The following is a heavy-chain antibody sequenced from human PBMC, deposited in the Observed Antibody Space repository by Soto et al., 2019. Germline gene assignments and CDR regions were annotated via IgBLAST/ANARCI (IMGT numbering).Heavy chain of an antibody. CDR2: IIPIFGTA. CDR3: AREARTEFARYFQH. V-gene: IGHV1-69*13. CDR1: GGTFSSYA. J-gene: IGHJ1*01. D-gene: IGHD6-6*01. Sequence: ASVKVSCKASGGTFSSYAISWVRQAPGQGLEWMGGIIPIFGTANYAQKFQGRVTITADESTSTAYMELSSLRSEDTAVYYCAREARTEFARYFQHWGQGTLVTVSS.